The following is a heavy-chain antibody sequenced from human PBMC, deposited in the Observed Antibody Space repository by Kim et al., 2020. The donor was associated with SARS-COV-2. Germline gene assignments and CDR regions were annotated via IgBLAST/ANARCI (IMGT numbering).Heavy chain of an antibody. Sequence: ASAKVSCKASGYTFTSYAMHWVRQAPGQRLEWMGWINAGNGNTKYSQKFQGRVTITRDTSASTAYMELSSLRSEDTAVYYCARVYMVRGVVRVGYDYWGQGTLVTVSS. CDR3: ARVYMVRGVVRVGYDY. CDR2: INAGNGNT. J-gene: IGHJ4*02. CDR1: GYTFTSYA. D-gene: IGHD3-10*01. V-gene: IGHV1-3*01.